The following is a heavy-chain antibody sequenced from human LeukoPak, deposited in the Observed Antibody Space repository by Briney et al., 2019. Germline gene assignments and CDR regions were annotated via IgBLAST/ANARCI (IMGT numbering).Heavy chain of an antibody. CDR1: GYIFTKFG. Sequence: GATVKVSCEASGYIFTKFGVNWVRQAPGQGLQWIAWINPANDETSYARNFQGRVTLTTAAFTRTAYLELRDLRSDDSAVYYCARDNFDERNGYYNFADWGQGTQVTVSS. D-gene: IGHD5-24*01. CDR3: ARDNFDERNGYYNFAD. J-gene: IGHJ4*02. V-gene: IGHV1-18*01. CDR2: INPANDET.